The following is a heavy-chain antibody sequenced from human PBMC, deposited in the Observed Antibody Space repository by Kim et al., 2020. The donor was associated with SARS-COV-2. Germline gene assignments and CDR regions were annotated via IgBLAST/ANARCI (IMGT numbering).Heavy chain of an antibody. D-gene: IGHD6-13*01. Sequence: GRFTISRDDSKNTAYLQMNSLKTEDTAVYYCTRTGYSSSWDTYYYYGMDVWGQGTTVTVSS. J-gene: IGHJ6*02. V-gene: IGHV3-73*01. CDR3: TRTGYSSSWDTYYYYGMDV.